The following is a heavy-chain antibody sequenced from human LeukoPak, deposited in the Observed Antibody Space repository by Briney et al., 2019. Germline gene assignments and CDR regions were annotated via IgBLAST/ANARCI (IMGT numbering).Heavy chain of an antibody. J-gene: IGHJ6*02. Sequence: GGSLRLSCAASGFTFSSYAMSWVRQAPGKGLEWVSAISGSGGSTYYADSVKGRFTISRDNSKNTLYLQMNSLRAEDTAVYYCAKAGEDDYGDYYYYYGMDVWGQGTTVTVSS. CDR2: ISGSGGST. D-gene: IGHD4-17*01. V-gene: IGHV3-23*01. CDR3: AKAGEDDYGDYYYYYGMDV. CDR1: GFTFSSYA.